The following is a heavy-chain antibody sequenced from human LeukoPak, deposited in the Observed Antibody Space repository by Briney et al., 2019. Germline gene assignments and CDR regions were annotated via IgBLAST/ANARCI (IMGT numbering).Heavy chain of an antibody. CDR3: ARDLVGGYSGYVSYYFDY. J-gene: IGHJ4*02. CDR1: GFTVSSNY. V-gene: IGHV3-53*01. D-gene: IGHD5-12*01. Sequence: GGSLRLSCAASGFTVSSNYMSWVRQAPGKGLEWVSVIYSGGSTYYADSVKGRFTISRDNAKNSLYLQMNSLRAEDTAVYYCARDLVGGYSGYVSYYFDYWGQGTLVTVSS. CDR2: IYSGGST.